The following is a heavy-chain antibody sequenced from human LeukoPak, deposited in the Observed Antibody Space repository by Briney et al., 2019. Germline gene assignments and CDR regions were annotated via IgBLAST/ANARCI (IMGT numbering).Heavy chain of an antibody. D-gene: IGHD3-22*01. J-gene: IGHJ4*02. Sequence: GGSLRLSCAAPGFTFSSYGMSWVRQAPGKGLEWVSIISGSGGSTYYADSVKGRFTISRDNSKNTLYLQMNRLRAEDTAGYYCAKESYDSRGRYSFLSWGQGTLVTVSS. CDR3: AKESYDSRGRYSFLS. CDR2: ISGSGGST. CDR1: GFTFSSYG. V-gene: IGHV3-23*01.